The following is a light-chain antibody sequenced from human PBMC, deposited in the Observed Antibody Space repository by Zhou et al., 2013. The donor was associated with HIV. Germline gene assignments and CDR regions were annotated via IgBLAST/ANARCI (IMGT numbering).Light chain of an antibody. CDR2: SAS. Sequence: DIQMTQSPSSLSASIGDRVTITCRASQDISNSLAWYQQKPGKAPRLLVYSASRLQSGVPSRFRGSRSGTDYTLTISSLQPEDFATYYCHHYDSAPRFPFGPGTKVDF. V-gene: IGKV1-NL1*01. J-gene: IGKJ3*01. CDR1: QDISNS. CDR3: HHYDSAPRFP.